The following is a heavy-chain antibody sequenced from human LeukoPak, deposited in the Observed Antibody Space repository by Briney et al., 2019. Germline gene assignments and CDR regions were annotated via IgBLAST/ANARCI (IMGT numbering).Heavy chain of an antibody. Sequence: GGSLRLSCAASGFIFNNYALSWVRQTPGKGLEWVSAISGSGRNTYYADSVKGRFTISRDNSKNTLYLQMNSLRAEDTAVYYCAKDNYDRVYYFDYWGQGTLVTVSS. CDR2: ISGSGRNT. D-gene: IGHD3-22*01. CDR3: AKDNYDRVYYFDY. J-gene: IGHJ4*02. CDR1: GFIFNNYA. V-gene: IGHV3-23*01.